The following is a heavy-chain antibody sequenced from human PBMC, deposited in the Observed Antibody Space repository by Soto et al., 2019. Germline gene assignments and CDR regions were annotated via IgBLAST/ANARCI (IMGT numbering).Heavy chain of an antibody. CDR2: IYWDDDK. CDR1: GFSLTTSGVG. J-gene: IGHJ4*02. D-gene: IGHD3-3*01. CDR3: AHRVLRTVFGLVTTTAIYFDF. V-gene: IGHV2-5*02. Sequence: QITLNESGPTQVKPRQTLTLTCTFSGFSLTTSGVGVGWIRQSPGTAPEWLALIYWDDDKRYSPSLKSRLTITKDTSKNQVVLTMADLDPADTSTYYCAHRVLRTVFGLVTTTAIYFDFCGQGTPVAVSS.